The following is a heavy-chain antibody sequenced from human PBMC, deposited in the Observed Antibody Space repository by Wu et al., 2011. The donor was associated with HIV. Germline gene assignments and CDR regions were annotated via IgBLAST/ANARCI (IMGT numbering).Heavy chain of an antibody. CDR2: IIPIFGTA. D-gene: IGHD2-21*01. J-gene: IGHJ4*02. V-gene: IGHV1-69*14. CDR3: ARDFGGDGDS. CDR1: GGTFNSYG. Sequence: QVQLVQSGACGEEAWVLRVKVSCKASGGTFNSYGITWVRQAPGQGLEWMGGIIPIFGTANYAQKFQGRVTITADKSTSTAYMELSSLRSEDTAMYYCARDFGGDGDSWGQGTLVTVSS.